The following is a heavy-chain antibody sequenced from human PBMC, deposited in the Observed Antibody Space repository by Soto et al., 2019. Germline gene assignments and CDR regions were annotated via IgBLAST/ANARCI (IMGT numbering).Heavy chain of an antibody. D-gene: IGHD5-12*01. Sequence: SETLSLTCTVSGGSISSGGYYWSWIRQHPGKGLEWIGYIYYSGSTYYNPSLKSRVTISVDTSKNQFSLKLSSVTAADTAVYYCASEYSGYDSLWGQGTLVTVSS. J-gene: IGHJ4*02. CDR2: IYYSGST. CDR1: GGSISSGGYY. CDR3: ASEYSGYDSL. V-gene: IGHV4-31*03.